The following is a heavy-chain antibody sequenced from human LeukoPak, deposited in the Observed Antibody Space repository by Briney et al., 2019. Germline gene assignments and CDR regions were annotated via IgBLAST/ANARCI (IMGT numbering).Heavy chain of an antibody. V-gene: IGHV4-39*01. Sequence: SETLSLTCTVSGGSISSSGYYWGWIRQPPGKGLEWIGSIYYSGSTYYNPSLKSRVTISVDTSKNQFSLKLSSVTAADTAVYFCARHYCTGGACYFDDWGQGTLVSVSS. CDR2: IYYSGST. D-gene: IGHD2-8*02. CDR1: GGSISSSGYY. CDR3: ARHYCTGGACYFDD. J-gene: IGHJ4*02.